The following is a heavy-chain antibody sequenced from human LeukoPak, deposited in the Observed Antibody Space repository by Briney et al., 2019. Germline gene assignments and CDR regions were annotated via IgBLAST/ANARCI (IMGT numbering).Heavy chain of an antibody. J-gene: IGHJ4*02. D-gene: IGHD1-14*01. Sequence: SETLSLTCTVSGGSIRSSSYYWGWIRQPPGKGLEWIGSIYYSGSTYYNASLKSRGTISVDTSKNQFSLKLSSVTAADTAVYYCARLQFNRNGGGYWGQGTLVTVSS. CDR3: ARLQFNRNGGGY. V-gene: IGHV4-39*01. CDR1: GGSIRSSSYY. CDR2: IYYSGST.